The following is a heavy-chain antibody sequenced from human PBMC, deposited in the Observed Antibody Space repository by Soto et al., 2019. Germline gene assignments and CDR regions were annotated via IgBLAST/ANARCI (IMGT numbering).Heavy chain of an antibody. V-gene: IGHV4-31*03. D-gene: IGHD6-13*01. Sequence: SETLSLTCTVSGGSISSGGYYWSWIRQHPGKGLEWIGYIYYSGSTYYSPSLKSRVTISVDTSKNQFSLKLSSVTAADTAVYYCARETPGYSIKPGFWFDPWGQGTPVTVSS. J-gene: IGHJ5*02. CDR2: IYYSGST. CDR3: ARETPGYSIKPGFWFDP. CDR1: GGSISSGGYY.